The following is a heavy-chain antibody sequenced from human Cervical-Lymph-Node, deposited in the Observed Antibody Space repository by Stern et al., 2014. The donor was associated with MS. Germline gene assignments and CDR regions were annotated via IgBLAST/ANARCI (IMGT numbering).Heavy chain of an antibody. CDR1: GGTFSTYA. CDR2: IIPILAIA. D-gene: IGHD3-10*01. J-gene: IGHJ4*02. V-gene: IGHV1-69*09. Sequence: MQLVESGAEVKEPGSSVKVSCTASGGTFSTYAITWGRQAPGQGLEWMGRIIPILAIANYVQKFQGRVTFTADKSTSTAYMELSSLRSEDTAVYYCAREGSGSPLDYWGQGTLVTVSS. CDR3: AREGSGSPLDY.